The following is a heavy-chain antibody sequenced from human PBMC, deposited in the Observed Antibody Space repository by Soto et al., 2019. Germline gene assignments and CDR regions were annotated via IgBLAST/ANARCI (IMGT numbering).Heavy chain of an antibody. D-gene: IGHD2-15*01. CDR3: ARHVVFSATLWSYYMDV. CDR2: IYYSGST. CDR1: GGSISSYY. J-gene: IGHJ6*03. V-gene: IGHV4-59*08. Sequence: PSETLSLTCTVSGGSISSYYWSWIRQPPGKGLEWIGYIYYSGSTNYNPSLKSRVTISVDTSKNQFSLKLSSVTAAGTAVYYCARHVVFSATLWSYYMDVCGKGTTVPVSS.